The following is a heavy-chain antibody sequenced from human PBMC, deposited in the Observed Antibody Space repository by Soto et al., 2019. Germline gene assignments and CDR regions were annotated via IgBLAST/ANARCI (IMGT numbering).Heavy chain of an antibody. V-gene: IGHV1-3*01. CDR3: ASGGAILTGSPPGGYYYYMDV. J-gene: IGHJ6*03. CDR1: GYTFTSYA. Sequence: QVQLVQSGAEVKKPGASVKVSCKASGYTFTSYAMHWVRQAPGQRLEWMGWINAGNGNTKYSQKFQGRVTITRDTSASTANMELSSLRSEDTAVYSCASGGAILTGSPPGGYYYYMDVWGKGTTVTVSS. D-gene: IGHD3-9*01. CDR2: INAGNGNT.